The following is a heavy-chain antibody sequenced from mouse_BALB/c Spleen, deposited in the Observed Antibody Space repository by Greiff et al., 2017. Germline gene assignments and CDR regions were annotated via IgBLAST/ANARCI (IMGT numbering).Heavy chain of an antibody. CDR1: GYTFTNYW. CDR3: ARSYYYGSYAMDY. Sequence: QVQLKESGAELVRPGTSVKISCKASGYTFTNYWLGWVKQRPGHGLEWIGDIYPGGGYTNYNEKFKGKATLTADTSSSTAYMQLSSLTSEDSAVYFCARSYYYGSYAMDYWGQGTSVTVSS. CDR2: IYPGGGYT. J-gene: IGHJ4*01. V-gene: IGHV1-63*02. D-gene: IGHD1-1*01.